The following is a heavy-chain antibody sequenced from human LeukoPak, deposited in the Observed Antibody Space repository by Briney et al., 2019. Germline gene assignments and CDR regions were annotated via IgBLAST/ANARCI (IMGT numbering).Heavy chain of an antibody. J-gene: IGHJ3*02. CDR1: GGSISSYY. CDR2: IYYSGST. V-gene: IGHV4-59*01. D-gene: IGHD3-22*01. CDR3: ARDKPYDSSGYSWAFDI. Sequence: SETLSLTCTVSGGSISSYYWSWIRQPPGKGLEWIGYIYYSGSTNYNPSLKSRVTILVDTSKNQFSLKLSSVTAADTAVYYCARDKPYDSSGYSWAFDIWGQGTMVTVSS.